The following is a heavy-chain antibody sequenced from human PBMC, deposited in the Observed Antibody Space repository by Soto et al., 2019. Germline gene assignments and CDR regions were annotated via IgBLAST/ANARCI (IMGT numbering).Heavy chain of an antibody. Sequence: ASVKVSCKASGYTFTSYDINWVRQATGQGLEWMGWMNPNSGNTGYAQKFQGRVTMTRNTSISTAYMELSSLRSEDTAVYYCARGWVVVAAMDAFDIWGQVTMVTVSS. V-gene: IGHV1-8*01. D-gene: IGHD2-15*01. CDR3: ARGWVVVAAMDAFDI. CDR2: MNPNSGNT. CDR1: GYTFTSYD. J-gene: IGHJ3*02.